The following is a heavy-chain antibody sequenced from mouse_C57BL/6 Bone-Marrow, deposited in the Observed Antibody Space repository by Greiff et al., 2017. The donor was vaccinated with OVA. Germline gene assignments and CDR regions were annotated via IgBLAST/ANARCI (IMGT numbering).Heavy chain of an antibody. CDR1: GYAFTNYL. CDR2: INPGSGGT. V-gene: IGHV1-54*01. J-gene: IGHJ4*01. D-gene: IGHD2-4*01. Sequence: QVQLQQSGAELVRPGTSVKVSCKASGYAFTNYLIEWVKQRPGQGLEWIGVINPGSGGTNYNEKFKGKATLTADKSSSTAYMQLSSLTSEDSAVYFCARSMITTRYYYAMDYWGQGTSVTVSS. CDR3: ARSMITTRYYYAMDY.